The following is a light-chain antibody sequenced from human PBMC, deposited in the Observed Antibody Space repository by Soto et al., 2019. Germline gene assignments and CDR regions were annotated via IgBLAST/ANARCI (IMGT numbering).Light chain of an antibody. Sequence: IVMTQPRDSLAVSLGDTATINCKSSQSLLYSSNNKNYLAWYQQKPGQPPKLLIYWASTRASGVPDRFSGSGSGTDFTLTISSLQPEDVAAYYCQKYNSAPLTFGGGTKVDIK. CDR2: WAS. CDR3: QKYNSAPLT. J-gene: IGKJ4*01. V-gene: IGKV4-1*01. CDR1: QSLLYSSNNKNY.